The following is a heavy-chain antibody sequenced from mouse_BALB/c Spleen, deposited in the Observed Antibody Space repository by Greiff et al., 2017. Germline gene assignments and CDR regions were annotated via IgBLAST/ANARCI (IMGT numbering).Heavy chain of an antibody. CDR1: GFTFSSYA. J-gene: IGHJ1*01. V-gene: IGHV5-6-5*01. Sequence: EVQLVESGGGLVKPGGSLKLSCAASGFTFSSYAMSWVRQTPEKRLEWVASISSGGSTYYPDSVKGRFTISRDNARNILYLQMSSLRSEDTAMYYCARGEEYYGHWYFDVWGAGTTVTVSS. CDR2: ISSGGST. D-gene: IGHD1-1*01. CDR3: ARGEEYYGHWYFDV.